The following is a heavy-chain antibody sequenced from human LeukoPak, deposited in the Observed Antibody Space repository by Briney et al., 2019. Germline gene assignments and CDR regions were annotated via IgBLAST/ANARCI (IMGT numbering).Heavy chain of an antibody. D-gene: IGHD3-10*01. Sequence: GGSLRLSCAASGFTFSSYGMHWVRQAPGKGLEWVAVIWYDGSNKYYADSVKGRFTISRDNSKNTLYLQMNSLRAEDTAVYCCARDSSGIGYFDYWGQGTLVTVSS. CDR1: GFTFSSYG. CDR2: IWYDGSNK. J-gene: IGHJ4*02. V-gene: IGHV3-33*01. CDR3: ARDSSGIGYFDY.